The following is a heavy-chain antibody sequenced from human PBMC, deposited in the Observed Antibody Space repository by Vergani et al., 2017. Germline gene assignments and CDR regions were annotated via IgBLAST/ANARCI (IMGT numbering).Heavy chain of an antibody. Sequence: QVQLQESGPGLVKPSETLSLTCTVSGDSAISTDYHWGWLRQPPGKGLEGIGSMDYSGSTSYNPSLESRISISFETPKNQSSLRLTSVTAADTAVYYCASKRGACRAAYCHSYDFWGPGTLVGVSS. V-gene: IGHV4-39*01. J-gene: IGHJ4*02. CDR1: GDSAISTDYH. CDR3: ASKRGACRAAYCHSYDF. CDR2: MDYSGST. D-gene: IGHD2-15*01.